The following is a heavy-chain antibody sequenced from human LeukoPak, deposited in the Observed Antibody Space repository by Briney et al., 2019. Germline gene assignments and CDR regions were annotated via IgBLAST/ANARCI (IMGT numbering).Heavy chain of an antibody. D-gene: IGHD3-22*01. J-gene: IGHJ3*02. CDR1: GFTFTNYA. CDR3: AKAGWGDYNYYDSSGYYRESRVGDAFDI. Sequence: GGTLRLSCAASGFTFTNYAMSWVRQAPGKGLEWVSTITGPASGVSTYYADSVQGRFTISRDNSKNTLYLQMNSLRAEDTAVYYCAKAGWGDYNYYDSSGYYRESRVGDAFDIWGQGTMVTVSS. CDR2: ITGPASGVST. V-gene: IGHV3-23*01.